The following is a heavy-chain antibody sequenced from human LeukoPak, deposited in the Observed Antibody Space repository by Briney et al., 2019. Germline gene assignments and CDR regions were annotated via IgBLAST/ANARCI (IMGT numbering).Heavy chain of an antibody. CDR2: INHSGGT. Sequence: SETLSLTCAVYGGSFSGYYWNWIRQPPGKGLEWTGEINHSGGTNYNPSLKSRVTISVDTSKNQFSLKLSSVTAADTAVYYCARGWGLTAHNWFDPWGQGILVTVSS. CDR3: ARGWGLTAHNWFDP. J-gene: IGHJ5*02. D-gene: IGHD2-21*02. CDR1: GGSFSGYY. V-gene: IGHV4-34*01.